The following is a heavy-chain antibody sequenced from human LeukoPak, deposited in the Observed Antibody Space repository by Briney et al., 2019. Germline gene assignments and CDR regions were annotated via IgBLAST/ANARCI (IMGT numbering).Heavy chain of an antibody. V-gene: IGHV3-30*04. CDR3: ARDLPYIVVVPAAEGLDL. Sequence: GRSLRLSCAASGFTFSSYAMHWVRQAPGKGLEWVAVISYDGSSKYYADSVKGRFTISRDNSKNTLYLQMNSLRAEDTAVYYCARDLPYIVVVPAAEGLDLWGRGTLVTVSS. CDR1: GFTFSSYA. J-gene: IGHJ2*01. CDR2: ISYDGSSK. D-gene: IGHD2-2*01.